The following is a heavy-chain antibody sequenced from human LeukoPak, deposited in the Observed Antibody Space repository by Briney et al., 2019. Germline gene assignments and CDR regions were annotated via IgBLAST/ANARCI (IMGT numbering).Heavy chain of an antibody. J-gene: IGHJ6*02. CDR2: INHSGST. D-gene: IGHD1-20*01. CDR1: GVSFSGYY. Sequence: SETLSLTCAVYGVSFSGYYWSWIRQPPGKGLEWIGEINHSGSTNYNPSLKSRVTISVDTSKNQFSLKLSSVTAADTAVYYCARQLGAITHSYYNYGMDVWGQGTTVTVSS. V-gene: IGHV4-34*01. CDR3: ARQLGAITHSYYNYGMDV.